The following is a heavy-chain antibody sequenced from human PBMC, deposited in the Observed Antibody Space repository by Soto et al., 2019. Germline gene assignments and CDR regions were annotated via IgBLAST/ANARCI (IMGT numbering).Heavy chain of an antibody. CDR3: ARDVSSDTTGFRGYDL. D-gene: IGHD3-10*01. J-gene: IGHJ4*02. CDR2: FIPIFVSA. CDR1: GGTVSSYA. Sequence: QLHLVQSGAEVKKAGSSVKVSCKASGGTVSSYASTWVRQAPGKGLEWMGVFIPIFVSAHYAPKFQGRITITEDESTSTAYMELSGLTSEDTAIYYCARDVSSDTTGFRGYDLWGQGTQVTVSS. V-gene: IGHV1-69*01.